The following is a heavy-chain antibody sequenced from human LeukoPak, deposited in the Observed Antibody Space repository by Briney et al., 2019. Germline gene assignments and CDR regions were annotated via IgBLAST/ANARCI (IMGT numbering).Heavy chain of an antibody. V-gene: IGHV3-30*03. J-gene: IGHJ4*02. Sequence: GGSLRLSCAASGFTFSNYGIHWVRQAPGKGLEWVAVISYDGNNKDYTDSVKGRFTISRDNSKNTLYLQMSSLRPEDTAVYYCVRAVAGFDYWGQGTLVTVSS. CDR1: GFTFSNYG. D-gene: IGHD6-19*01. CDR2: ISYDGNNK. CDR3: VRAVAGFDY.